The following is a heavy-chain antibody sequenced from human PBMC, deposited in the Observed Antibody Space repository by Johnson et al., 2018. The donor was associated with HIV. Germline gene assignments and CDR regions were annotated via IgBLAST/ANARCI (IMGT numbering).Heavy chain of an antibody. CDR3: ARDWVQSPDYYDPVFFDI. D-gene: IGHD3-22*01. CDR1: GFTVSSNY. V-gene: IGHV3-53*01. Sequence: EVQLVESGGGLIQPGGSLRLSCAASGFTVSSNYMSWVRQAPGKGLEWVSVIYSGGSTYYADSVKGRFTISRDNSKNTLYLQMNSLRAEDTAVYYCARDWVQSPDYYDPVFFDIWGQGTMVTVSS. CDR2: IYSGGST. J-gene: IGHJ3*02.